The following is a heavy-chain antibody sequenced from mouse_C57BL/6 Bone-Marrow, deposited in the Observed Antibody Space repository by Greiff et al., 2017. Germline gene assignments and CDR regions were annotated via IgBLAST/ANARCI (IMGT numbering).Heavy chain of an antibody. CDR1: GYTFTSYG. J-gene: IGHJ2*01. Sequence: QVQLQQSGAELARPGASVKLSCKASGYTFTSYGIRWVKQRPGQGLEWIGEIYPRSGNTYYNQKFKGQATLTSDKSSSTAYMELRILSTEDSAVYFCARAYYYGKLYCVDYWGQGTTLTVSS. CDR3: ARAYYYGKLYCVDY. D-gene: IGHD1-1*01. V-gene: IGHV1-81*01. CDR2: IYPRSGNT.